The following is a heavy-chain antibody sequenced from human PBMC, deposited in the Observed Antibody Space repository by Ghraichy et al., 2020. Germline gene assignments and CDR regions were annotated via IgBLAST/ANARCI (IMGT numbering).Heavy chain of an antibody. Sequence: GGSLRLSCAASGFTVRSNSMSWVRQAPGKGLQWVSLIYTSGNTYYADSVKGRFTISRDNSKKTLYLQMNSLRAEDTAVYYCARAYYDSTTYYSAFDYWGHGTLVTFSS. J-gene: IGHJ4*01. D-gene: IGHD3-22*01. CDR1: GFTVRSNS. V-gene: IGHV3-66*01. CDR3: ARAYYDSTTYYSAFDY. CDR2: IYTSGNT.